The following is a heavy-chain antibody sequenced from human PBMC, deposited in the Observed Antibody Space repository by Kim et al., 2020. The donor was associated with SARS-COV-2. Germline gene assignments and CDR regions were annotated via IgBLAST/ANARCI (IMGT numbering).Heavy chain of an antibody. CDR1: GFTFDDYA. V-gene: IGHV3-9*01. CDR3: AKHLMTTVTSEFYY. Sequence: GGSLRLSCAASGFTFDDYAMHWVRQAPGKGLEWVSGISCNSGSIGYADSVKGRFTFSSDNAKNSLYLQMNILRPEDTALYYCAKHLMTTVTSEFYYWGQG. D-gene: IGHD4-4*01. J-gene: IGHJ4*02. CDR2: ISCNSGSI.